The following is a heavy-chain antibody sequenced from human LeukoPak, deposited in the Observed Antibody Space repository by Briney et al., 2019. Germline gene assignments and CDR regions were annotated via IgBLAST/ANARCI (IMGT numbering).Heavy chain of an antibody. D-gene: IGHD5-24*01. Sequence: TGGSLRLSCAVSGFTFSDYYMSWVRQAPGKGLEWVSYITSRGRTIYYTDSVKGRFTISRDNANSSLYLQMNSLRAEDTAVYYCARGRDAYKYWGQGTLVIVSS. CDR2: ITSRGRTI. CDR1: GFTFSDYY. V-gene: IGHV3-11*01. CDR3: ARGRDAYKY. J-gene: IGHJ4*02.